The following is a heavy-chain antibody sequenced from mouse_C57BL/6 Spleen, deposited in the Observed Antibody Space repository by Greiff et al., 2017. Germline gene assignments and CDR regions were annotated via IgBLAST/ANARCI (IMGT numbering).Heavy chain of an antibody. Sequence: VQLQQSGPVLVKPGASVKMSCKASGYTFTDYYMNWVKQSHGKSLEWIGVINPYNGGTSYNQKFKGKATLTVDKSSSTAYMELNSLTSEDSAVYYCARGRYYGSSPYYCAMDYWGQGTSVTVSS. CDR3: ARGRYYGSSPYYCAMDY. CDR2: INPYNGGT. CDR1: GYTFTDYY. D-gene: IGHD1-1*01. V-gene: IGHV1-19*01. J-gene: IGHJ4*01.